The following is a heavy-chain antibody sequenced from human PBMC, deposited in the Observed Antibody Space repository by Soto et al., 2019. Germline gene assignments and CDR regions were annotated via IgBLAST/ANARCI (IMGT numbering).Heavy chain of an antibody. V-gene: IGHV2-5*02. Sequence: QITLKESGPTLVKPTQTLTLTCTFSGLSLSTSGVGVGWIRQPPGKALEWLALIYWDDDKRYSPSLKGRLTITTDTSRNQVVLTMTNMDPVDTATYYCAHTPYAAGIFDYWGQGTLVTVSS. D-gene: IGHD3-10*01. J-gene: IGHJ4*02. CDR1: GLSLSTSGVG. CDR3: AHTPYAAGIFDY. CDR2: IYWDDDK.